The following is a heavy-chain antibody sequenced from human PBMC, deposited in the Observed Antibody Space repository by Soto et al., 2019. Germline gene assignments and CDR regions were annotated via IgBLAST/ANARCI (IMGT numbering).Heavy chain of an antibody. CDR2: ISAYNGNT. CDR3: ARVFEYSSSSWFDP. Sequence: GASVKVSCKASGYTFTSYGISWVRQAPGQGLEWMGWISAYNGNTNYAQKLQGRVTMTTDTSTSTAYMELRSLRSDDTAVYYCARVFEYSSSSWFDPWGQGTLVTSPQ. J-gene: IGHJ5*02. D-gene: IGHD6-6*01. CDR1: GYTFTSYG. V-gene: IGHV1-18*01.